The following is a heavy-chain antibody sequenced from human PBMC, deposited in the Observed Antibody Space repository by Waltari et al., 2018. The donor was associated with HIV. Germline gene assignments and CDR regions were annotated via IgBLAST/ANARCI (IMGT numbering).Heavy chain of an antibody. CDR3: ARDRGGSSSLVLDS. D-gene: IGHD6-6*01. CDR1: GFTFTNYG. CDR2: KWYDGSNK. J-gene: IGHJ4*02. Sequence: QVQLVESGGGVVQPGRSLRLSCAASGFTFTNYGMHWVRQAPGKGLEWVAVKWYDGSNKYYADSVKGRFTISRDNSKNRLYLQMNSLRAEDTAVYYCARDRGGSSSLVLDSWGQGTLVTVSS. V-gene: IGHV3-33*01.